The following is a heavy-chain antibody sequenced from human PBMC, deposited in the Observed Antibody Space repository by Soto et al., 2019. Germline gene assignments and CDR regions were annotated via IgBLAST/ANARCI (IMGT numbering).Heavy chain of an antibody. CDR2: IYYSGST. Sequence: SETLSLTCTVSGGSISSSSYYWGWIRQPPGKGLEWIGSIYYSGSTYYNPSLKSRVTISVDTSKNQFSLKLSSVTAADTAVYYCARRGQGITIFGVVNDYNWFDPWGQGTLVTVSS. V-gene: IGHV4-39*01. D-gene: IGHD3-3*01. CDR3: ARRGQGITIFGVVNDYNWFDP. J-gene: IGHJ5*02. CDR1: GGSISSSSYY.